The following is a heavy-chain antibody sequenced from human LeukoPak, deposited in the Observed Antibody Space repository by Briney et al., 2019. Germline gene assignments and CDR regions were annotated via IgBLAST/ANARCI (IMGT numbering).Heavy chain of an antibody. CDR3: ARLLAAAKTDYFDY. Sequence: SETLSLTCAVSGGSISSPYWSWIRQPPGKGLEWIGSGYYSGSSYYNASLTSRVTISVDTSKNRFFLKVRSVTAADTAVYYCARLLAAAKTDYFDYWGQGTLVTVSS. V-gene: IGHV4-59*05. D-gene: IGHD6-13*01. J-gene: IGHJ4*02. CDR2: GYYSGSS. CDR1: GGSISSPY.